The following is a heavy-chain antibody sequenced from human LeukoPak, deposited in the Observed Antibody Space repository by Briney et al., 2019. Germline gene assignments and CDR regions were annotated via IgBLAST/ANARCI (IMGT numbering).Heavy chain of an antibody. Sequence: GASLRLSCAASGFTFSSYAMIWVRQAPGKGLEWGSAIGGSGTSTFYADSVKGRFTISRDNSKNTLYLQMNSLRAEDTAVYYCAKTSQGHPPYYCSMDVWGQGTTVTVSS. CDR2: IGGSGTST. CDR1: GFTFSSYA. J-gene: IGHJ6*02. CDR3: AKTSQGHPPYYCSMDV. V-gene: IGHV3-23*01.